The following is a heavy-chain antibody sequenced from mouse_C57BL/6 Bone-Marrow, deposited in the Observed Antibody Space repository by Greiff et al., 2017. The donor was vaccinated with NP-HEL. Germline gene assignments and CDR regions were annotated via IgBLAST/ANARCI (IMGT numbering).Heavy chain of an antibody. J-gene: IGHJ1*03. Sequence: DVMLVESGGGLVKPGGSLKLSCAASGFTFSDYGMHWVRQAPEKGLEWVAYISSGSSTIYYADTVKGRFTISRDNAKNTLFLQMTSLRSEDTAMYYCARLYSNYWYFDVWGTGTTVTVSS. CDR3: ARLYSNYWYFDV. V-gene: IGHV5-17*01. CDR2: ISSGSSTI. D-gene: IGHD2-5*01. CDR1: GFTFSDYG.